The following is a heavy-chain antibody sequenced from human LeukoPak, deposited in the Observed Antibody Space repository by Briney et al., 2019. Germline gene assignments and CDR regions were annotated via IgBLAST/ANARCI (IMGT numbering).Heavy chain of an antibody. V-gene: IGHV1-18*01. CDR1: GYTFTSYG. D-gene: IGHD6-13*01. Sequence: VASVKVSCKASGYTFTSYGISWVRQALGQGLEWMGWISAYNGNTNYAQKLQGRVTMTTDTSTSTAYMELRSLRSDDTAVYYCAKTAAGPDYYYYYYMDVWGKGTTVTVSS. CDR2: ISAYNGNT. CDR3: AKTAAGPDYYYYYYMDV. J-gene: IGHJ6*03.